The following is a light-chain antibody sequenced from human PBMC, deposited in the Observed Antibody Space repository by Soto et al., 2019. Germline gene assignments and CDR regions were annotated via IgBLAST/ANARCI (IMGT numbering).Light chain of an antibody. CDR1: SSNIGNNY. V-gene: IGLV1-51*01. Sequence: QSVLTQPPSVSAAPGLKVTISCSGSSSNIGNNYVSWSQQFPGTAPKVIIFDNDERPSGTPDRFSGSKSGTSATLVITELPTGDEADYYCGTWDSTLSSDVFGGGTKLTVL. J-gene: IGLJ3*02. CDR2: DND. CDR3: GTWDSTLSSDV.